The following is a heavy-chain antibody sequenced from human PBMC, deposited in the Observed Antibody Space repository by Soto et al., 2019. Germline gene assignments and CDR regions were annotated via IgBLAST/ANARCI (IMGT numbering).Heavy chain of an antibody. CDR3: ARDTGSTSGNYYYYYYYMDV. J-gene: IGHJ6*03. CDR2: INHSGST. V-gene: IGHV4-34*01. D-gene: IGHD2-2*01. Sequence: SETLSLTCAVYGGSFSGYYWSWIRQPPGKGLEWIGEINHSGSTNYNPSLKSRVTISVDTSKNQFSLKLSSVTAADTAVYYCARDTGSTSGNYYYYYYYMDVWGKGTTVTVSS. CDR1: GGSFSGYY.